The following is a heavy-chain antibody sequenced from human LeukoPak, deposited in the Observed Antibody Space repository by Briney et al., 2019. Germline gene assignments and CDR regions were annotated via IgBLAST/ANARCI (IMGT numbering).Heavy chain of an antibody. CDR1: GFTFSSYG. V-gene: IGHV1-18*01. D-gene: IGHD2-21*02. CDR3: ARDRIYCGGDCYIIDAFDI. Sequence: PGGSLRLSCAASGFTFSSYGMSWVRQAPGQGLEWMGWISAYNGNTNYAQKLQGRVTMTTDTSTSTAYMELRSLRSDDTAVYYCARDRIYCGGDCYIIDAFDIWGQGTMVTVSS. J-gene: IGHJ3*02. CDR2: ISAYNGNT.